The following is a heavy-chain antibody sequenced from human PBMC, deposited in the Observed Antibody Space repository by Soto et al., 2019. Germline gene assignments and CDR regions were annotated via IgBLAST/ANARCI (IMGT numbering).Heavy chain of an antibody. J-gene: IGHJ4*02. CDR2: INHSGST. D-gene: IGHD2-2*01. CDR1: GGSFSCYY. V-gene: IGHV4-34*01. Sequence: PSETLSLTCAVYGGSFSCYYWSWIRQPPGKGLEWIGEINHSGSTNYNPSLKSRVTVSVDTSKNQFSLKLSSVTAADTAVYYCARLYCSSTRCYVLYFDYWGQGTLVTVSS. CDR3: ARLYCSSTRCYVLYFDY.